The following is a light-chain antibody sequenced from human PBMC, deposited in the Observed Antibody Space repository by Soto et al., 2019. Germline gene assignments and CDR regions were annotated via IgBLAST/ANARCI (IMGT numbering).Light chain of an antibody. CDR2: EVN. J-gene: IGLJ1*01. CDR3: CSFAGSYYV. CDR1: SRDIEAYDY. Sequence: ALTQPRSVSGSPGQSVAISCTGTSRDIEAYDYVSWYQQHPGKAPKLIISEVNKRPSGVSYRFSGSKSGNTASLTISGLQGEDEADYYCCSFAGSYYVFGTGTKLTVL. V-gene: IGLV2-11*01.